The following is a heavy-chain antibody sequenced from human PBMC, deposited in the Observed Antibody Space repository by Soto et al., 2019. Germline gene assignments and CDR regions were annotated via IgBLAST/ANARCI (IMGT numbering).Heavy chain of an antibody. CDR3: ARVSGTLERYSDLDY. Sequence: EVQLVESGGGLVKPGGSLRLSCAASGFIFSSYSMNCVRQAPGKGLEWVSSISPRSDYIYFADSMRGRFTISRDNAQNSLYLHMNNLRAEDTAVYHCARVSGTLERYSDLDYWGQGTLVTVAS. CDR2: ISPRSDYI. J-gene: IGHJ4*02. CDR1: GFIFSSYS. D-gene: IGHD3-10*01. V-gene: IGHV3-21*06.